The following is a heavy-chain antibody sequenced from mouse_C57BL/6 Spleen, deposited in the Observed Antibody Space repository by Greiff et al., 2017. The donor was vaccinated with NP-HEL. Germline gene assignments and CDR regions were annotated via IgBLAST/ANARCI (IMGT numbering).Heavy chain of an antibody. J-gene: IGHJ1*03. D-gene: IGHD1-1*01. CDR3: ARPPPYGSEYCDV. CDR1: GYTFTSYW. Sequence: VQLQQPGAELVKPGASVKLSCKASGYTFTSYWMQWVKQRPGQGLEWIGEIDPSDSYTNYNQKFTGKATLTVDTSSSTAYMQLSSLTSEDSSVYYCARPPPYGSEYCDVWGTGTTVTVSS. V-gene: IGHV1-50*01. CDR2: IDPSDSYT.